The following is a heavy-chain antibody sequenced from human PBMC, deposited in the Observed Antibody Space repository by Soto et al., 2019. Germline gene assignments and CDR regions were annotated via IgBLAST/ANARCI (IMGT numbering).Heavy chain of an antibody. CDR1: GLTFGSRA. D-gene: IGHD3-10*01. CDR3: ARGSTDSYPGSRIFDF. J-gene: IGHJ4*02. V-gene: IGHV3-23*01. CDR2: ITDTGGDA. Sequence: GGSLRLSCVASGLTFGSRAMSWVRQAPGEGLQWVSTITDTGGDAKYADSVRGRFVISRDNSKKTLYLQMTSLTAEGSAMYFCARGSTDSYPGSRIFDFWGRGTLVTVSS.